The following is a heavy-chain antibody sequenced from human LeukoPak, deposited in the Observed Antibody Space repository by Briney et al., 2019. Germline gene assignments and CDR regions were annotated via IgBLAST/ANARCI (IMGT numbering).Heavy chain of an antibody. D-gene: IGHD3-22*01. CDR2: IKSKTDGGTT. J-gene: IGHJ1*01. CDR3: TTDSYYDSSGYYYEYFQH. Sequence: RAGGSLRLSCAASGFTFSNAWMSWVRQAPGKGLEWVGRIKSKTDGGTTDYAAPVKGRFTISRDDSKNTLYLQMNSLKTEDTAVYYCTTDSYYDSSGYYYEYFQHWGQGTLVTVSS. V-gene: IGHV3-15*01. CDR1: GFTFSNAW.